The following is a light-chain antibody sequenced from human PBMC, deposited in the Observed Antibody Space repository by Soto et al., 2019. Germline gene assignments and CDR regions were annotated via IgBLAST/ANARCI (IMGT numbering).Light chain of an antibody. CDR1: QYVSNK. CDR2: DAS. CDR3: QQRSNWPRT. Sequence: IVMTQSPATLSVSPGETATLSCRASQYVSNKVAWYQQKPGQAPSLLIYDASNRATGIPARFSGSGSGTDFTLTISSLEPEDFAVYYCQQRSNWPRTFGQGSKA. J-gene: IGKJ1*01. V-gene: IGKV3-11*01.